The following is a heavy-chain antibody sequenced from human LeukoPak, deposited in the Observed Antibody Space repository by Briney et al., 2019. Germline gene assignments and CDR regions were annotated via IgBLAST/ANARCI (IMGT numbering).Heavy chain of an antibody. J-gene: IGHJ4*02. CDR1: GFTFSGYG. V-gene: IGHV3-30*02. Sequence: TGGSLRLSCVASGFTFSGYGMHWVRQAPGKGLEWVAFIRLDGNSKYYADSVKGRFTVSRDNSKNTLYLQMNILRTEDTAFYYCAKDTVGNQCHYWGQGTLVTVSS. CDR3: AKDTVGNQCHY. D-gene: IGHD7-27*01. CDR2: IRLDGNSK.